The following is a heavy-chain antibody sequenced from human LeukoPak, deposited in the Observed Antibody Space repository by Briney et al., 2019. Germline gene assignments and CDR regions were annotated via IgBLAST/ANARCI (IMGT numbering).Heavy chain of an antibody. Sequence: SETLSLTCTVSGGSIRSYYWSWIRQPPGKGLEWIGYISDSGTTNYNPSLKSRVTISVDTSKNQFSLKVSSVTAADTAVYYCARHRWQWPDAHFDYWGQGTLVTVSS. CDR1: GGSIRSYY. V-gene: IGHV4-59*08. CDR3: ARHRWQWPDAHFDY. J-gene: IGHJ4*02. D-gene: IGHD6-19*01. CDR2: ISDSGTT.